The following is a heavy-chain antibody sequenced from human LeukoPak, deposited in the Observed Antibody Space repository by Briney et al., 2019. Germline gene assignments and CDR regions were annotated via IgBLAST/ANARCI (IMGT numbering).Heavy chain of an antibody. J-gene: IGHJ4*02. Sequence: SETLSLTCTVSGDSISSSSYYWGWIRQPPGKGLEWIGSIYYSGSTYYSPSLKSRVTISVDTSKNQFSLKLSSVTAADTAVYYCASRIFGVVTGDYWGQGTLVTVSS. D-gene: IGHD3-3*01. CDR3: ASRIFGVVTGDY. CDR1: GDSISSSSYY. V-gene: IGHV4-39*01. CDR2: IYYSGST.